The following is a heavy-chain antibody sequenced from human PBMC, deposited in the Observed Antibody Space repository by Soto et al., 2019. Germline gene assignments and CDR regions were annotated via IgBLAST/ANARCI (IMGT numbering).Heavy chain of an antibody. CDR2: IIPILGIA. Sequence: SVKVSCKASGGTFSSYTISWVRQAPGQGLEWMGRIIPILGIANYAQKFQGRVTITADKSTSTAYMELSSLRSEDTAVYYCARERRPVTYYYDSSGYYYFDYWG. V-gene: IGHV1-69*04. J-gene: IGHJ4*01. CDR1: GGTFSSYT. CDR3: ARERRPVTYYYDSSGYYYFDY. D-gene: IGHD3-22*01.